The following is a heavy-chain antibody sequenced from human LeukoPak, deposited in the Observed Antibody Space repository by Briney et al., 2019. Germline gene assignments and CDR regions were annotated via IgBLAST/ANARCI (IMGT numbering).Heavy chain of an antibody. J-gene: IGHJ3*02. CDR2: IYSGGST. V-gene: IGHV3-53*01. CDR3: ASHGDYGPDAFDI. CDR1: GFTVSSNY. D-gene: IGHD4-17*01. Sequence: GGSLRLSCAASGFTVSSNYMSWVRQAPGKGLEWVSVIYSGGSTYYADSVKGRFTISRDNSKNTLYLQMNSLRAEDTAVYYCASHGDYGPDAFDIWGQGTMVTVSS.